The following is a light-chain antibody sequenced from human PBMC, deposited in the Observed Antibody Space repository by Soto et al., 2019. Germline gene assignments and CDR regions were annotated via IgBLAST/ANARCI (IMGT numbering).Light chain of an antibody. CDR3: QQYYSFPPA. CDR1: QGIGNA. CDR2: GAS. J-gene: IGKJ1*01. V-gene: IGKV1-6*01. Sequence: AIQMTQSPSSLSAAVGDRVTISCRARQGIGNALGWYQQKPGKPPKVLMYGASNLQSVVPSRFSGSGSGTDFSLTISHLQSEDFATYYCQQYYSFPPAFGQGTKLDI.